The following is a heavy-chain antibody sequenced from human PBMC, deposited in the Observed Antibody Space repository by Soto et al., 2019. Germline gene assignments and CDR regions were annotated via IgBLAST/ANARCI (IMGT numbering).Heavy chain of an antibody. CDR1: GGTFSSYA. D-gene: IGHD2-2*01. J-gene: IGHJ6*02. CDR2: IIPIFGTA. V-gene: IGHV1-69*06. Sequence: GASVKVSCKASGGTFSSYAISWVRQAPGQGLEWMGGIIPIFGTANYAQKFQGRVTITADKSTSTAYMELSSLRSEDTAVYYCAKNGGVPAGNYGMDVWGQGTTVTVSS. CDR3: AKNGGVPAGNYGMDV.